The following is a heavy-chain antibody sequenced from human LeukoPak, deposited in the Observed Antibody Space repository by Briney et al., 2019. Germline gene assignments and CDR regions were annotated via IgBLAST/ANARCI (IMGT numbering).Heavy chain of an antibody. CDR3: ARDSSPWYYYDRSGSNGFDP. Sequence: GSLRLSCAASGFTFSSYAIHWVRQAPGKGLEWGAVIAYDGGNKYYVDSVKGRFTISRDNSKNTLFLQMNSLRAEDTAVYYCARDSSPWYYYDRSGSNGFDPWGQGTLVTVSS. CDR2: IAYDGGNK. CDR1: GFTFSSYA. J-gene: IGHJ5*02. D-gene: IGHD3-22*01. V-gene: IGHV3-30-3*01.